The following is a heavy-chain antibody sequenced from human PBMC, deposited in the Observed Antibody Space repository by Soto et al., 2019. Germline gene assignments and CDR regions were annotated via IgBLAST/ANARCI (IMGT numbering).Heavy chain of an antibody. CDR3: AATYSSGYSY. CDR1: GFTFSSSA. Sequence: QMQLLQSGPEVTKPGTSVKVSCKASGFTFSSSAMQWVRQAGGQRLEWIGWIVVGSGNTNYAQKIQERVTITRDMSTSAAYIEMSSLRSEDTAVYYCAATYSSGYSYWGQGTLVTVSS. D-gene: IGHD3-22*01. CDR2: IVVGSGNT. V-gene: IGHV1-58*02. J-gene: IGHJ4*02.